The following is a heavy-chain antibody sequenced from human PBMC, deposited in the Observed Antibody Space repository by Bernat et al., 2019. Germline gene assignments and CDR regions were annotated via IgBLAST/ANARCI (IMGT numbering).Heavy chain of an antibody. CDR3: ARWYYGSVNYSPYNWFDP. J-gene: IGHJ5*02. CDR1: GGTFSSYA. V-gene: IGHV1-69*01. D-gene: IGHD3-10*01. Sequence: QVQLVQSGAEVKKPGSSVKVSCKASGGTFSSYAISWVRQAPGQGLEWMGGIIPIFGTANYAQKFQGRVTITADESTRTAYMELSSLRSEDTAVYYCARWYYGSVNYSPYNWFDPWGQGTLVTVSS. CDR2: IIPIFGTA.